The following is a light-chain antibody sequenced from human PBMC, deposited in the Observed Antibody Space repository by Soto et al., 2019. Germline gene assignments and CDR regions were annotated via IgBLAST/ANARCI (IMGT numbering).Light chain of an antibody. Sequence: DIQMTQSPSSLSASVGNRVIITCRASQDISNYLAWYQQKPGKVPKLLIYGASTLQSGLPSRFSGRGSGTDFTLTISSLQPEDVATYYCQKHNSAPLFGGGTKVEIK. J-gene: IGKJ4*01. V-gene: IGKV1-27*01. CDR1: QDISNY. CDR2: GAS. CDR3: QKHNSAPL.